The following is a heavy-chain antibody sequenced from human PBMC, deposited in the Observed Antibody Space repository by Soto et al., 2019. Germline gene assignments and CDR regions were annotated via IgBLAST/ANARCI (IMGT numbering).Heavy chain of an antibody. CDR2: IKEDGGET. V-gene: IGHV3-7*01. Sequence: GGSLRLSCITSGMTFRYYWMSWVRQAPGKGLEWVANIKEDGGETFYVDSVKGRFTISRDNPKNSLYLQMNGLRAEDTAIYYCAREVRATFASWGQGSLVTVSS. CDR3: AREVRATFAS. D-gene: IGHD1-26*01. CDR1: GMTFRYYW. J-gene: IGHJ5*02.